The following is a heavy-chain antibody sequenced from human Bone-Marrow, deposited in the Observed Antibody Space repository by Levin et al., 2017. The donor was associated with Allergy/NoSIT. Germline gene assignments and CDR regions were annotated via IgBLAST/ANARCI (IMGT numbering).Heavy chain of an antibody. CDR1: GFTFSSYY. J-gene: IGHJ6*03. V-gene: IGHV3-74*01. CDR3: ARDASRGDGDYMDV. Sequence: GESLKISCAASGFTFSSYYIHWVRQVPGKGLVWVSRISSDGTGTRYADSVKGRFTVSRDNAKNTLYLQMNSLRAEDTALYFCARDASRGDGDYMDVWGKGTTVTVSS. D-gene: IGHD2-21*02. CDR2: ISSDGTGT.